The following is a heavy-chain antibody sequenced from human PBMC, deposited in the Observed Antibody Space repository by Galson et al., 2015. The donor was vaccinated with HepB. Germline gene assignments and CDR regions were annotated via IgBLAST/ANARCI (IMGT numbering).Heavy chain of an antibody. D-gene: IGHD2-8*02. CDR3: TTDVYYSTYWSWLDP. V-gene: IGHV3-15*01. CDR2: IKSKIDGETT. J-gene: IGHJ5*02. CDR1: GFPFNNAW. Sequence: SLRLSCAASGFPFNNAWMTWVRQAPGMGLEWVGRIKSKIDGETTDYADPVKGRFTISRHDSTNRRYLQMNRLKTEDPAVYYCTTDVYYSTYWSWLDPWGQGTLVTVSS.